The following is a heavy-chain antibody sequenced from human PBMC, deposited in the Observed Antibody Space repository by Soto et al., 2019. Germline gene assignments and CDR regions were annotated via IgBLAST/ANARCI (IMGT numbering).Heavy chain of an antibody. D-gene: IGHD1-1*01. V-gene: IGHV3-74*01. CDR3: TRGPRVSSTGTGAH. Sequence: GGSLRLSCEVSGFTFSAYWMHWVRQVPGKGLIWVSRISDDGSTTTYADSVKGRFTISRDNAKNTLYLQMNSLRADDTGLYYCTRGPRVSSTGTGAHWGQGTLVTVPS. CDR2: ISDDGSTT. J-gene: IGHJ4*02. CDR1: GFTFSAYW.